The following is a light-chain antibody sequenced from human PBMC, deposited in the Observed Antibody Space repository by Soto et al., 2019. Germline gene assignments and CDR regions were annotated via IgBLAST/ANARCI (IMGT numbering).Light chain of an antibody. CDR1: QSVSKRN. J-gene: IGKJ4*01. V-gene: IGKV3-20*01. CDR2: GAS. CDR3: QKYGNSPLT. Sequence: EIVLTQSPGTLSLSAGERVTLSCRASQSVSKRNLAWYQQKPGQAPRLLMYGASSRPSGIPDRFSGSGSRSDFSLTISRLEAEDFAVYSCQKYGNSPLTFGGGTKVEIK.